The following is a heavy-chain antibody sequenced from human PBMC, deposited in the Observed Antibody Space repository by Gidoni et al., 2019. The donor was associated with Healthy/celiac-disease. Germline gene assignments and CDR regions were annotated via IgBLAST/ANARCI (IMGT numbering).Heavy chain of an antibody. Sequence: QVQLVQSGAEVKKPGASVKVYCKASGYTFTGDNMHGVRQAPGQGLGWRGLINPHSGGTNYAQQFQGRVTMTRDTSISTAYMELSRLRSDDTAVYYCARDLITGRQVGTRALNWFDPWGQGTLVTVSS. V-gene: IGHV1-2*02. CDR1: GYTFTGDN. CDR2: INPHSGGT. J-gene: IGHJ5*02. D-gene: IGHD1-20*01. CDR3: ARDLITGRQVGTRALNWFDP.